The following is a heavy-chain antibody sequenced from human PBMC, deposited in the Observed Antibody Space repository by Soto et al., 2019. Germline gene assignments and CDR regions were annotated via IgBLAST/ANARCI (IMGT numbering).Heavy chain of an antibody. CDR2: IRDNGIGT. D-gene: IGHD3-9*01. CDR3: ARRYFASIRCSAFDI. V-gene: IGHV3-23*01. Sequence: EEQLLASGGGLVQPGGSLRVSCAASGFTFSRYAMAWVRQAPGKGLEWVSAIRDNGIGTYYADSVEGRFTLSRDNFKHTLCLQMSGLRAEDTVVYYCARRYFASIRCSAFDIWGKGTMLTVSS. J-gene: IGHJ3*02. CDR1: GFTFSRYA.